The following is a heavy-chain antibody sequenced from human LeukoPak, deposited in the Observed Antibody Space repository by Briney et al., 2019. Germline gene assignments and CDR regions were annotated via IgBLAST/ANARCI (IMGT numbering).Heavy chain of an antibody. V-gene: IGHV4-61*01. CDR1: GGSVSSGSYY. J-gene: IGHJ5*02. CDR3: ARVHDYGDYYANWFDP. Sequence: KASETLSLTCTVSGGSVSSGSYYWSWIRQPPGKGLEWIGYIYYSGSTNYNPSLKSRVTISVDTSKNQFSLKLSSVTAADTAVYYCARVHDYGDYYANWFDPWGQGTLVTVSS. CDR2: IYYSGST. D-gene: IGHD4-17*01.